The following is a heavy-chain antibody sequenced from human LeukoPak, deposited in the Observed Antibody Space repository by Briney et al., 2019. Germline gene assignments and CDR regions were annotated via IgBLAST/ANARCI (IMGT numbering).Heavy chain of an antibody. J-gene: IGHJ4*02. CDR1: GGTISSYA. D-gene: IGHD2-21*01. CDR2: ISAYNGNT. CDR3: ARDPIYSPGDY. V-gene: IGHV1-18*01. Sequence: ASVKVSCKASGGTISSYAISWVRQAPGQGLEWMGWISAYNGNTNYAQRLQGRVTMTTDTSTSIAYMELRSLRSDDTAVYYCARDPIYSPGDYWGQGTLVTVSS.